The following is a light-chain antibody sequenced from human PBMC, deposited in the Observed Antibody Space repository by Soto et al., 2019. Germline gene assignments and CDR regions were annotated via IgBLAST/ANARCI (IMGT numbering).Light chain of an antibody. J-gene: IGKJ3*01. CDR2: AAS. V-gene: IGKV1-27*01. Sequence: DIQMTQSPSSLSASVGDRVTITCRASQGISNYLAWYQQKPGKVPKLLIYAASTLQPGVPSGFSGSGSGTDYTLTISRLQPEDVATYYCQKYNSAPFTFGHGTKVDFK. CDR1: QGISNY. CDR3: QKYNSAPFT.